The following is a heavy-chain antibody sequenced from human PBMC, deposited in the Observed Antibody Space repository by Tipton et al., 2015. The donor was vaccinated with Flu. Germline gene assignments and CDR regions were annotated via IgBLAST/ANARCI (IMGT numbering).Heavy chain of an antibody. D-gene: IGHD6-19*01. Sequence: NLSLTCTVSGYSISSGYYWGWIRQPPGKGLEWIGSIYHSGSTYYNPSLKSRVTISVDTSKNQFSLKPSSVTAADTAVYHCARGPEQWLVNPHYFDYWGQGTLVTVSS. CDR2: IYHSGST. CDR3: ARGPEQWLVNPHYFDY. J-gene: IGHJ4*02. V-gene: IGHV4-38-2*02. CDR1: GYSISSGYY.